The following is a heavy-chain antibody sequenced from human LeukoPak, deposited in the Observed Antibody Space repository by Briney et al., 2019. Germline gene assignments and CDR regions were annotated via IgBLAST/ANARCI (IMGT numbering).Heavy chain of an antibody. J-gene: IGHJ4*02. D-gene: IGHD3-22*01. Sequence: GRSLRLSCAASGFTFSSYAMHWVRQAPGKGLEWVAVISYDGSNKYYADSVKGRFTISRDNSKNTLYLQMNSLRAEDTAVYYCAKDYYDSSGYPDYWGQGTLVTVSS. CDR2: ISYDGSNK. CDR3: AKDYYDSSGYPDY. CDR1: GFTFSSYA. V-gene: IGHV3-30-3*01.